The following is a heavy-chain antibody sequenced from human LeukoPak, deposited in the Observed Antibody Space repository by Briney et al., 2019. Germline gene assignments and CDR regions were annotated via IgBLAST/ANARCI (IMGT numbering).Heavy chain of an antibody. CDR2: ISSSSSYI. V-gene: IGHV3-21*01. CDR3: ARGAVYYYDSSGYYYFDY. CDR1: GFTFSSYS. Sequence: PGGSLRLSCAASGFTFSSYSMNWVRRAPGKGLEWVSSISSSSSYIYYADSVKGRFTISRDNAKNSLYLQMNSLRAEDTAVYYCARGAVYYYDSSGYYYFDYWGQGTLVTVSS. D-gene: IGHD3-22*01. J-gene: IGHJ4*02.